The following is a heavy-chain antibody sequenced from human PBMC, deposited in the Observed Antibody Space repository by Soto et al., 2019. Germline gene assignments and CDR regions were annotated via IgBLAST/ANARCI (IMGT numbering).Heavy chain of an antibody. CDR3: ARPGSSSGWYYFDY. Sequence: SETLSLTCTVSGGSISNYYWSWIRQPPGKGLEWIGNIYYSGSANFNPSLKGRVTISLDTSKNQFSLKLSSLTAADTAVYYCARPGSSSGWYYFDYWGLGTLVTVS. J-gene: IGHJ4*02. D-gene: IGHD6-19*01. V-gene: IGHV4-59*08. CDR1: GGSISNYY. CDR2: IYYSGSA.